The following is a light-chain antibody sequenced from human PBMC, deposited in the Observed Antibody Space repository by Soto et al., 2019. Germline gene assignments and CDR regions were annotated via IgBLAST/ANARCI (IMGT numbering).Light chain of an antibody. V-gene: IGKV1-5*03. CDR1: QSISVW. CDR2: KAS. Sequence: DIQMTQSPSTLSASVGDRVTITCRASQSISVWLAWYQQKAGKAPNLLIYKASRLESGVPSRFSGSGSETEFTLTISGLQPGDSATYYCQQYNNWPPFTFGPGTKVDIK. J-gene: IGKJ3*01. CDR3: QQYNNWPPFT.